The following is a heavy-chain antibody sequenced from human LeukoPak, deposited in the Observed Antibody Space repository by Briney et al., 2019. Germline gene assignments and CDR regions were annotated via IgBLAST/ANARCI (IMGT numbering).Heavy chain of an antibody. Sequence: SVTVSCKPSGGTFNNHAISWVRQAPGQGLEWMGGIIPIFGTADYAQKVQGRVTVTTDESTSTAYMELSSLRSEDTAVYYCASRELESGWHYHYYMDVWGKGTTVTVSS. CDR3: ASRELESGWHYHYYMDV. J-gene: IGHJ6*03. CDR2: IIPIFGTA. D-gene: IGHD1-1*01. CDR1: GGTFNNHA. V-gene: IGHV1-69*05.